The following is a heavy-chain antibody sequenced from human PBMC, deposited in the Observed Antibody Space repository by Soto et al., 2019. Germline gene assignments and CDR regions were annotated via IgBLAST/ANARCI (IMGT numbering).Heavy chain of an antibody. Sequence: LRLSCAASGFTFSSYSMNWVRQAPGKGLEWVSSISSSSSYIYYADSVKGRFAISRDNAKNSLYLQMNSLGAEDTAVYYCAGGTGTTHYYYGMDVWGQGTTVTVSS. D-gene: IGHD1-1*01. CDR2: ISSSSSYI. CDR1: GFTFSSYS. CDR3: AGGTGTTHYYYGMDV. J-gene: IGHJ6*02. V-gene: IGHV3-21*01.